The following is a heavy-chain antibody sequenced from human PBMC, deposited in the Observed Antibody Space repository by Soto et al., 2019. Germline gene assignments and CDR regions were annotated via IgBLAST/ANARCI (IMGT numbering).Heavy chain of an antibody. CDR1: GYTFTNYV. CDR2: INVDNGHT. CDR3: ARHWYFDL. J-gene: IGHJ2*01. Sequence: QVQLVQSGAEVKKPGASVKVSCKASGYTFTNYVMHWVRQAPGQRLEWMGWINVDNGHTKYSQNFQGRVTITGDTSASTAYMELSSLRSEDTAVYYCARHWYFDLWGRGTLVTVSS. V-gene: IGHV1-3*01.